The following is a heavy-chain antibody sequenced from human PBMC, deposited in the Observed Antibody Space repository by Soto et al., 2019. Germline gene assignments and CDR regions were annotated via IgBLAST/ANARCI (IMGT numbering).Heavy chain of an antibody. D-gene: IGHD2-15*01. CDR3: GKVLVGATGHTDSDP. V-gene: IGHV4-39*01. Sequence: ETLSLTCPVSGGSIYRSGYYWGWIRQPPGRGLEWIGNIYYNGVTYSNPSLKSRVTISRDTSKNQFSLKLTSVTAADTALYYCGKVLVGATGHTDSDPWGPGTLVTVSS. CDR1: GGSIYRSGYY. J-gene: IGHJ5*02. CDR2: IYYNGVT.